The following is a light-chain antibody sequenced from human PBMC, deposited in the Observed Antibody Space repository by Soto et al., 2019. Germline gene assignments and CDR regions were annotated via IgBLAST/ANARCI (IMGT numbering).Light chain of an antibody. CDR1: SSDVGAYNY. J-gene: IGLJ1*01. CDR2: EVS. Sequence: QSALTQPASVSGSPGQSVTISCTGTSSDVGAYNYVSWYQQHPGKASKLMIYEVSNRPSGVSNRFSGSKSGNTASLTISGLQAEDEAVYYCNSYTDSSTRFVFGTGTKVTVL. V-gene: IGLV2-14*01. CDR3: NSYTDSSTRFV.